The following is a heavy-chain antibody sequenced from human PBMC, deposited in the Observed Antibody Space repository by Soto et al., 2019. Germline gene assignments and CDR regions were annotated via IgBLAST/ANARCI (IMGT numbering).Heavy chain of an antibody. CDR1: GFIFSHYG. V-gene: IGHV3-33*01. J-gene: IGHJ3*01. Sequence: QAQLVESGGGVVQPGRSLRISCEGSGFIFSHYGMNWVRQAPGKGLEWVAVIRYDGSYKAYADSVKGRFSISRENSKNTLYMQMDSLRAEDTGVYFCARFHGDVISGAFDVWGQAIVVTVSS. CDR3: ARFHGDVISGAFDV. CDR2: IRYDGSYK. D-gene: IGHD4-17*01.